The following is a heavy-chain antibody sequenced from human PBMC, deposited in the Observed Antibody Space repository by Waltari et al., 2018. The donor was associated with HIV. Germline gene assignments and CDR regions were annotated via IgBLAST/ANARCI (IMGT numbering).Heavy chain of an antibody. CDR3: ARDSMVRGYGMDV. V-gene: IGHV3-48*03. CDR2: ISSGGSTI. D-gene: IGHD3-10*01. Sequence: EVQLVESGGGLVQPGGSLRLSCAASGFTFSSYEVNWVRQAPGKGLEWVSYISSGGSTIYYAESVKGRFTLSRDNAKNSLYLQMNSLRAEDTAVYYCARDSMVRGYGMDVWGQGTTVTVSS. CDR1: GFTFSSYE. J-gene: IGHJ6*02.